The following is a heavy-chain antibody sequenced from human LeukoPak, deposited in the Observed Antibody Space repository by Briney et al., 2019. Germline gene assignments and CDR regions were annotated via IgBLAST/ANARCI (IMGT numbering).Heavy chain of an antibody. CDR2: IYHSGST. J-gene: IGHJ4*02. D-gene: IGHD5-12*01. CDR3: ARSQMATINGGVDF. Sequence: SETLSLTCAVYGGSFSSYYWSWIRQPPGKGLEWIGYIYHSGSTNYNPSLKSRVTTSVDTSKNQFSLKLSSVTAADTAIYYCARSQMATINGGVDFWGQGTLVTVSS. V-gene: IGHV4-59*01. CDR1: GGSFSSYY.